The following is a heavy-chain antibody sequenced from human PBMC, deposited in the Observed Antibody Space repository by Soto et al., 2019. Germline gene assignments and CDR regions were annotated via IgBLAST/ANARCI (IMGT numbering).Heavy chain of an antibody. CDR3: ARGGYCSSTSCYRTFDY. Sequence: QVQLQESGPGLVKPSGTLSLTCAVSSGSISSSNWWSWVRQPPGKGLEWSGEIYHSGSTNYNPSLKSRVTISVDKSKNQFSLKLSSVTAADTAVYYCARGGYCSSTSCYRTFDYWGQGTLVTVSS. CDR2: IYHSGST. V-gene: IGHV4-4*02. D-gene: IGHD2-2*02. CDR1: SGSISSSNW. J-gene: IGHJ4*02.